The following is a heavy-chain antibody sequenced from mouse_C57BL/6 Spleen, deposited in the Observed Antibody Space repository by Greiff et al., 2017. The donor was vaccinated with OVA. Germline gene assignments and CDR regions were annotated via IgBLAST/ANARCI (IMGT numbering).Heavy chain of an antibody. Sequence: VQLQQPGAELVMPGASVKLSCKASGYTFTSYWMHWVKQRPGQGLEWIGEIDPSDSYTNYNQKFKGKSTLTVDKSSSTACMQLSSLTSENSAVYYCARGRDAMDYWGQGTSVTVSS. J-gene: IGHJ4*01. CDR2: IDPSDSYT. CDR1: GYTFTSYW. CDR3: ARGRDAMDY. V-gene: IGHV1-69*01.